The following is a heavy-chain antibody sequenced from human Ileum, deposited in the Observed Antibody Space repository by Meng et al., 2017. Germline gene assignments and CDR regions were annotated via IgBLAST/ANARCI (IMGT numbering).Heavy chain of an antibody. CDR2: IHYTGST. CDR3: ARGVSAAGLFDN. CDR1: GGSIGSVAYY. D-gene: IGHD2-2*01. V-gene: IGHV4-31*03. J-gene: IGHJ4*02. Sequence: QVQLQESGPGLVKVSQTLSLTCTVSGGSIGSVAYYWTWIRQHPAKGLEWIGYIHYTGSTSYNPSLESRTSTSIDTSNNQFSLKVTSVTAADTAVYYCARGVSAAGLFDNWGPGTLVTVSS.